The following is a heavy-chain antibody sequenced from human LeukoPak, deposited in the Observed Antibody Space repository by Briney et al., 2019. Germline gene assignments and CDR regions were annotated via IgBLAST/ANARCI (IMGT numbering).Heavy chain of an antibody. CDR2: IYHSGST. V-gene: IGHV4-30-2*01. D-gene: IGHD3-22*01. Sequence: SETLSLTCTVSGGSISSGGYYWSWIRQPPGKGLEWIGYIYHSGSTYYNPSLKSRVTISVDRSKNQFSLKLSSVTAADTAVYYCARAKYYYDSSGYYPGDYWGQGTLVTVSS. CDR1: GGSISSGGYY. CDR3: ARAKYYYDSSGYYPGDY. J-gene: IGHJ4*02.